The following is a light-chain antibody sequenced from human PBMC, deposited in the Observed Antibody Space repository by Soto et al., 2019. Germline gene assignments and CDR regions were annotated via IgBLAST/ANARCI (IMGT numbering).Light chain of an antibody. CDR2: DAS. J-gene: IGKJ1*01. CDR1: EDINDW. CDR3: QQYKSRRT. V-gene: IGKV1-5*01. Sequence: DIQMTQSPSTLSASIGARVTITCRASEDINDWLAWYQQKPGTAPKFLIYDASTLQSGVPSRFSGSGSGTEFTLTISSLQPDDYAXDXCQQYKSRRTFGQGTKVDIK.